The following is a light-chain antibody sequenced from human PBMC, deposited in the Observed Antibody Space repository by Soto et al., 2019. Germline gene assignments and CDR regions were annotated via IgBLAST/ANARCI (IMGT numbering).Light chain of an antibody. CDR2: EVS. V-gene: IGLV2-14*01. J-gene: IGLJ1*01. CDR1: SSEVGGNKY. CDR3: SSFTISNTL. Sequence: QSVLTQPASVSGSPGQSITISCTGTSSEVGGNKYVAWYQQHPGKAPKLMIYEVSNRPSGVSTRFSGSKSGNTASLTISGLQAEDEADYYCSSFTISNTLFGPGTKVTVL.